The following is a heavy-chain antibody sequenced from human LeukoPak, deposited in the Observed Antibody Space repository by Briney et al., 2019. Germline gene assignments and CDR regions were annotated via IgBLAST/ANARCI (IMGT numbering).Heavy chain of an antibody. CDR2: ISGSGGST. V-gene: IGHV3-23*01. CDR3: AKSSTAMATTYDAFDI. D-gene: IGHD5-18*01. Sequence: GGSLRLSCAASGFTFSSYAMSWVRQAPGKGLEWVSAISGSGGSTYYADSVKGRFTISRDNSKNTLYLQMNSLRAEDTAVYYCAKSSTAMATTYDAFDIWGQGIMVSVSS. J-gene: IGHJ3*02. CDR1: GFTFSSYA.